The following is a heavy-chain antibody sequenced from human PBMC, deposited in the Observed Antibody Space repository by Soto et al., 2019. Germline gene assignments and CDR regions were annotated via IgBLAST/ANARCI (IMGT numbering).Heavy chain of an antibody. V-gene: IGHV4-39*01. Sequence: ETLSLTCTVSGGSIGSSSYYWGWIRQSLGKGLEWIGNIYYSGNTFYNPSLQSRVAISVDTSKNQFYLHLSSVTAADTAIFYCASIAAPGTTHFDFWGQGTLVTVSS. CDR1: GGSIGSSSYY. D-gene: IGHD6-13*01. CDR3: ASIAAPGTTHFDF. J-gene: IGHJ4*02. CDR2: IYYSGNT.